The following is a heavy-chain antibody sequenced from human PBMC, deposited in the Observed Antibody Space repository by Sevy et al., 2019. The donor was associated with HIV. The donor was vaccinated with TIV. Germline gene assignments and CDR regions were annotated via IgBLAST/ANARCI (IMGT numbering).Heavy chain of an antibody. CDR3: TRRNDFDI. V-gene: IGHV4-59*08. CDR1: GGSINSDH. J-gene: IGHJ3*02. Sequence: SENLSLTCTVSGGSINSDHWNWIRQPPGKGLEWIGYVYYTGGTNYNPSLKNRVTISVDRTKNQFSLKLTSVTAADTAVYYCTRRNDFDIWGQGTQVTVSS. CDR2: VYYTGGT.